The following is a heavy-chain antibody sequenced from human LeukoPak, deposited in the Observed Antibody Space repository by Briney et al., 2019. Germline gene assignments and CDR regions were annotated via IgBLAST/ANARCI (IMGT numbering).Heavy chain of an antibody. V-gene: IGHV4-38-2*01. J-gene: IGHJ4*02. CDR2: IYQSGNT. CDR1: GYSISSGYY. D-gene: IGHD3-16*01. CDR3: ATYDYVWGTEYFFDY. Sequence: SETLSLTCAVSGYSISSGYYWGWIRQPPGKGLEWIGSIYQSGNTYYTPSLKSRVTTSVDTSKNQFSLRLSSVTAADTAVYYCATYDYVWGTEYFFDYWGQGTLVTVSS.